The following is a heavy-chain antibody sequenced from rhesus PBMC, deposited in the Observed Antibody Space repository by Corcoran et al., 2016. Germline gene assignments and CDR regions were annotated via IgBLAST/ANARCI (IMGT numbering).Heavy chain of an antibody. J-gene: IGHJ5-1*01. CDR2: VDPEDGEA. D-gene: IGHD3-34*01. Sequence: EVQLVQSGAEVKKPGASVKISCKASGYTFTDYYLHWVRQAPGKGLEWMGSVDPEDGEAIHTQKFQDRVNITADTSTDTAYMELSSLRSEDTAVYYCATSWGDYNLPVWGPGVLVTVSS. CDR3: ATSWGDYNLPV. CDR1: GYTFTDYY. V-gene: IGHV1-111*02.